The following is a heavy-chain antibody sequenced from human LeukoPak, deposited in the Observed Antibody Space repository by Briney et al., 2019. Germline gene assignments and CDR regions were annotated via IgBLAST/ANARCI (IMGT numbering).Heavy chain of an antibody. Sequence: SETLSLTCSVSGDSISSSNSYWGWIRQPPGKGLEWIATIYSGGTYYNPSLKSRVTISVHTSKNQFSLKLLSLTAADTAVYYCAKAAAGSQHSYYYYYYLDVWGTGTTVTISS. V-gene: IGHV4-39*07. CDR1: GDSISSSNSY. CDR2: IYSGGT. J-gene: IGHJ6*03. D-gene: IGHD6-13*01. CDR3: AKAAAGSQHSYYYYYYLDV.